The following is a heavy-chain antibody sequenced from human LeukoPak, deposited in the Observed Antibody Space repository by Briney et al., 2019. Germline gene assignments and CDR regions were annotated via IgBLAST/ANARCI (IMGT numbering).Heavy chain of an antibody. D-gene: IGHD3-22*01. CDR1: GGSISSGDYY. V-gene: IGHV4-30-4*02. Sequence: SETLSLTCTVSGGSISSGDYYWSWIRQPPGKGLEWIGYIYYSGSTYYNPALKSRVTISVDTSKNQFSLKLSSVTAADTAVYYCARGRAYYDSTGYWYWGQGTLVTVSS. CDR2: IYYSGST. CDR3: ARGRAYYDSTGYWY. J-gene: IGHJ4*02.